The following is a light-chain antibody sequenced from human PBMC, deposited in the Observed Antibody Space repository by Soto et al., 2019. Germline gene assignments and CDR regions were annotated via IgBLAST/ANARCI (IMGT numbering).Light chain of an antibody. J-gene: IGLJ1*01. CDR1: SSDVGSYDL. CDR2: EVS. Sequence: QSALTQPASVSGSPRQSITISCTGTSSDVGSYDLVSWYQQHPGKARKLMIYEVSKRPSGVSNRFSGSKSGNTASLTISGLQAEDEADYYCCSYAGSSTYVFGSGTKLTVL. V-gene: IGLV2-23*02. CDR3: CSYAGSSTYV.